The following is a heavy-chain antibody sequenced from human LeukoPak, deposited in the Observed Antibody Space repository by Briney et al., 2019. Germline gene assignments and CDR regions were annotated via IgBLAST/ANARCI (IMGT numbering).Heavy chain of an antibody. V-gene: IGHV3-23*01. D-gene: IGHD6-6*01. J-gene: IGHJ4*02. CDR2: ISGGGGST. CDR1: GFTFSSYA. CDR3: AKDPYRYSSSSPDY. Sequence: GGSLRLSCAASGFTFSSYAMSWVRQAPGKGLEWVSAISGGGGSTYYADSVKGRFTISRDNSKNTLYLQMNSLRAEDTAVYYCAKDPYRYSSSSPDYWGQGTLVTVSS.